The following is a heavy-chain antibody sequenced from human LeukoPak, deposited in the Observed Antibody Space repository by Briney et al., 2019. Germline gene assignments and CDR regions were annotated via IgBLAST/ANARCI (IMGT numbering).Heavy chain of an antibody. V-gene: IGHV4-31*03. Sequence: SETLSLTCTVSGGSISSGGYYWSWIRQHPGKGLEWIGYIYYSGSTYYNPSLKSRVTISVDTSKNQFSLELSSVTAADTAVYYCARSYCSSTSCYTNAFDIWGQGTMVTVSS. J-gene: IGHJ3*02. CDR2: IYYSGST. CDR1: GGSISSGGYY. D-gene: IGHD2-2*02. CDR3: ARSYCSSTSCYTNAFDI.